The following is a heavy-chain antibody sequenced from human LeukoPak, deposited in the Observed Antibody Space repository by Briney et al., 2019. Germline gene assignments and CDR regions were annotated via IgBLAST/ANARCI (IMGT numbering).Heavy chain of an antibody. V-gene: IGHV4-61*02. CDR3: ARDCTIRLGPWFDP. CDR1: GGSISSGSYY. Sequence: SETLSLTCTVSGGSISSGSYYWSWIRQPAGKGLEWIGRIYTSGSTNYNPSLKSRVTISVDTSKNQFSLKLSSVTAADTAVYYSARDCTIRLGPWFDPWGQGTLVTVSS. D-gene: IGHD2-8*01. J-gene: IGHJ5*02. CDR2: IYTSGST.